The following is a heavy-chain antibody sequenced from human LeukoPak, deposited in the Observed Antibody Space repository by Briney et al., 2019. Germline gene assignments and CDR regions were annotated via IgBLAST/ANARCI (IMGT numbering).Heavy chain of an antibody. CDR1: GGSISSRSYY. V-gene: IGHV4-39*01. CDR2: IYYTRNP. D-gene: IGHD1-26*01. Sequence: SETLSLTCTVSGGSISSRSYYWGWIRQPPGKGLEWVGYIYYTRNPYSNSSLQSRVTISVDTSKNQFSLKLSSVSAADTAVYYCARSGSGSYYGDYFDYWGQGTLVTVSS. CDR3: ARSGSGSYYGDYFDY. J-gene: IGHJ4*02.